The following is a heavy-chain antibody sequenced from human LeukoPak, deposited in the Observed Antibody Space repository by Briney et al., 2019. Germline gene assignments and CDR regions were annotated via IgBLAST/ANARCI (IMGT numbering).Heavy chain of an antibody. CDR1: GGSISSGSYY. CDR2: IYTSGST. V-gene: IGHV4-61*02. Sequence: SETLSLTCTVSGGSISSGSYYWSWIRQPAGKGLEWIGRIYTSGSTNYNPSLKSRVTISVDTSKNQFSLKLSPVTAADTAVYYCARDGGYYYYYMDVWGKGTTVTISS. J-gene: IGHJ6*03. CDR3: ARDGGYYYYYMDV. D-gene: IGHD3-3*01.